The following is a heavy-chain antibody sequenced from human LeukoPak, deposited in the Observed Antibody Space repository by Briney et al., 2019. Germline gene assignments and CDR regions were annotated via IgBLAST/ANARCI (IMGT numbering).Heavy chain of an antibody. CDR2: INPNSGGT. D-gene: IGHD3-10*01. J-gene: IGHJ5*02. CDR1: GYTFTGYY. V-gene: IGHV1-2*02. CDR3: ATNILVRDIINWFDP. Sequence: ASVKVSCKASGYTFTGYYMHWVRQAPGQGLEWMGWINPNSGGTNYAQKFQGRVTMTRDTSTGTAYMELSSLRYDDTAVYYCATNILVRDIINWFDPWGQGTLVTVSS.